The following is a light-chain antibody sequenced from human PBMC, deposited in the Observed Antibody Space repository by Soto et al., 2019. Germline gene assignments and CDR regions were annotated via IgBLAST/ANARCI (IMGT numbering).Light chain of an antibody. CDR1: HSDIGAGYG. J-gene: IGLJ2*01. V-gene: IGLV1-40*01. CDR3: QSFDSSRIGLL. Sequence: VLTQPPSVTGAPGQRVTISCTGSHSDIGAGYGVHWYQQFPHSAPKLLIYDTTNRPSGVPDRFSGSRSGTSASLAITGLQAEDEADYYCQSFDSSRIGLLFGGGTKLTVL. CDR2: DTT.